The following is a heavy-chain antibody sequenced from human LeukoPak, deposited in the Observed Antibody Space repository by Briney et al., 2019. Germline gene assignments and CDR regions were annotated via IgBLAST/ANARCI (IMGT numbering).Heavy chain of an antibody. D-gene: IGHD2/OR15-2a*01. J-gene: IGHJ6*02. CDR3: ARHDPVALYQRGMDV. V-gene: IGHV4-61*05. CDR1: GGSISSSSYY. Sequence: SETLSLTCTVSGGSISSSSYYCGWIRQPPGQGLEWIGYIYYLGNTLYNPSLKSRVTMSLDTSKNQFSLKLSSVTAADTAVYYCARHDPVALYQRGMDVWGQGTTVTVSS. CDR2: IYYLGNT.